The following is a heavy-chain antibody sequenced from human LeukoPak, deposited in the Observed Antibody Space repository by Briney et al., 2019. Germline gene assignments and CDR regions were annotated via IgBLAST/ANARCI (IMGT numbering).Heavy chain of an antibody. Sequence: GGSLRLSCAASGFTFSSYSMNWVRQAPGKGLEWVSSISSSSSYIYYADSVKGPFTISRDNAKNSLYLQMNSLRAEDTAVYYCARDHRHYCSGGSCYSGGFDPWGQGTLVTVSS. D-gene: IGHD2-15*01. CDR3: ARDHRHYCSGGSCYSGGFDP. CDR1: GFTFSSYS. J-gene: IGHJ5*02. V-gene: IGHV3-21*01. CDR2: ISSSSSYI.